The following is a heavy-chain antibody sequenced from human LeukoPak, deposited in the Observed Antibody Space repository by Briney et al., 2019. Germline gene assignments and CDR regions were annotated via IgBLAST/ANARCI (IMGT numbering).Heavy chain of an antibody. CDR2: ISYDGSNK. CDR3: AKATTGYYFKSPFDY. D-gene: IGHD3-9*01. J-gene: IGHJ4*02. V-gene: IGHV3-30-3*01. Sequence: PGRSLRLSCAASGFTFSSYAMHWVRQAPGKGLEWVAVISYDGSNKYYADSVKGRCTISRDNSKNTLYLQMNSLRAEDTAVYYCAKATTGYYFKSPFDYWGQGTLVTVSS. CDR1: GFTFSSYA.